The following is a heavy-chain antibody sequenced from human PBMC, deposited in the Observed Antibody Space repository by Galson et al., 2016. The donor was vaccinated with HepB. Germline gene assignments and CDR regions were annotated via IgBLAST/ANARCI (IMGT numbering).Heavy chain of an antibody. J-gene: IGHJ4*02. CDR3: ATWEPGPN. V-gene: IGHV1-69*01. Sequence: QSGAEVKKPGESLEISCKASGDFVSTYAISWVRQAPGQGLEWMGGIIPIFDTPHYAQSFQGRVTITADESTSTAYMELSRLRSEDTAVYYCATWEPGPNWGQGTLVTVSS. CDR2: IIPIFDTP. CDR1: GDFVSTYA. D-gene: IGHD1-26*01.